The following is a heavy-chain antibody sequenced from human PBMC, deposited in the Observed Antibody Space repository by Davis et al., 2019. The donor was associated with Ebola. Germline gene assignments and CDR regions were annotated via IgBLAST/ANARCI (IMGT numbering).Heavy chain of an antibody. CDR1: GYNFLSYG. J-gene: IGHJ4*02. D-gene: IGHD3-22*01. V-gene: IGHV1-18*01. Sequence: ASVKVSCKASGYNFLSYGINWVRQAPGQGLEWVGRISPSNGIGNYAQNLQGRVTMTTDTSTSTAYMELRSLRSDDTAVYYCARDGDYYDSSGYCPNLYFWGQGTLVSVSS. CDR2: ISPSNGIG. CDR3: ARDGDYYDSSGYCPNLYF.